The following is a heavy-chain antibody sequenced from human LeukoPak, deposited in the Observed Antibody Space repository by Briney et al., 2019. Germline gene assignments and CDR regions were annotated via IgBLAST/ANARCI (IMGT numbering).Heavy chain of an antibody. Sequence: GGSLRLSCAASGFTFSSYWMSWVRQAPGKGLEWVANIKQDGSEKYYVDSVKGRFTISRDNAKNSLYLQMNSLRAEDTAVYYCARVSLDCSSTSCFYFDYWGQGTLVTVSS. J-gene: IGHJ4*02. D-gene: IGHD2-2*01. CDR2: IKQDGSEK. CDR3: ARVSLDCSSTSCFYFDY. CDR1: GFTFSSYW. V-gene: IGHV3-7*03.